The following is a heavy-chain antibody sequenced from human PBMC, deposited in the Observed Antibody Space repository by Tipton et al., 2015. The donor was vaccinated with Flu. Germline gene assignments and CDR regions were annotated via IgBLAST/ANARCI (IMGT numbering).Heavy chain of an antibody. CDR1: GDSIGGDYF. V-gene: IGHV4-38-2*01. J-gene: IGHJ6*02. Sequence: TLSLTCSVSGDSIGGDYFWAWIRQPPGKGLEWIGNIHKTGSTYYNASLTSRVSISVDRSKNQFSLKVSSVTAADTAVYYCARHPMVRDLLIYGMDVWGQGTTVTVSS. CDR3: ARHPMVRDLLIYGMDV. D-gene: IGHD3-10*01. CDR2: IHKTGST.